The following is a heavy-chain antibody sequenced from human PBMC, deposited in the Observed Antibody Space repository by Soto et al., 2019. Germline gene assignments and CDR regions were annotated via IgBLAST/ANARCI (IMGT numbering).Heavy chain of an antibody. J-gene: IGHJ4*02. CDR2: IYWNTDQ. CDR1: GFSFNTRGVG. CDR3: VHRRGAVTGSRDCDYFDY. D-gene: IGHD6-19*01. Sequence: QITLKESGPTLVNPTETLTLTCSFSGFSFNTRGVGVGWIRQPPGKALQWVALIYWNTDQRYSPSLNRRLTITKDPSKTQVVLTMTKMDPVDTATYYCVHRRGAVTGSRDCDYFDYWGQGTLLTVSS. V-gene: IGHV2-5*01.